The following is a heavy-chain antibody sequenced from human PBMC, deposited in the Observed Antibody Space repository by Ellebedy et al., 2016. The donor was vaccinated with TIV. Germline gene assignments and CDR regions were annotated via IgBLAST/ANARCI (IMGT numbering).Heavy chain of an antibody. CDR1: GFTFSSYW. CDR3: ARDRIAYCSSTSCYGSDAFDI. CDR2: IKQDGSEK. Sequence: LSLTCAASGFTFSSYWMHWICQAPGKGLEWVANIKQDGSEKYYVDFVKGRFTISRDNAKNSVYLQMSSLRAEDTAVYYCARDRIAYCSSTSCYGSDAFDIWGQGTMVTVSS. J-gene: IGHJ3*02. D-gene: IGHD2-2*01. V-gene: IGHV3-7*01.